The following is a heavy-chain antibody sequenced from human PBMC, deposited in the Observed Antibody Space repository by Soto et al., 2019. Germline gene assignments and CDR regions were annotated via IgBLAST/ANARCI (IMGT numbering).Heavy chain of an antibody. V-gene: IGHV4-59*08. Sequence: SETLSLTCTVSGGSISSYYWSWIRQPPGKGLEWIGYIYYSGSTNYNPSLKSRVTISVDTSKNQFSLKLSSVTAADTAVYYCARQGVTMVRGILYFDYWGQGTLVTVS. J-gene: IGHJ4*02. CDR3: ARQGVTMVRGILYFDY. CDR1: GGSISSYY. CDR2: IYYSGST. D-gene: IGHD3-10*01.